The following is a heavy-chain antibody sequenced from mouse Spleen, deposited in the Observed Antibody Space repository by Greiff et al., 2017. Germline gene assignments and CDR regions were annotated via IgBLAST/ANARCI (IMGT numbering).Heavy chain of an antibody. Sequence: QVQLKESGAELVKPGASVKMSCKASGHTFTSYWITWVKQRPGQGLEWIGDIYPGSGSTNYNEKFKSKATLTVDTSSSTAYMQLSSLTSEDSAVYYCARSTSNYDYWGQGTTLTVSS. V-gene: IGHV1-55*01. CDR1: GHTFTSYW. J-gene: IGHJ2*01. CDR3: ARSTSNYDY. D-gene: IGHD2-5*01. CDR2: IYPGSGST.